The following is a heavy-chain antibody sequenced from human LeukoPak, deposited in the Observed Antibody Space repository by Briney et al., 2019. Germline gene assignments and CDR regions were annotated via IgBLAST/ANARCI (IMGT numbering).Heavy chain of an antibody. CDR1: GGSISSYY. J-gene: IGHJ5*02. D-gene: IGHD5-18*01. Sequence: SETLSLTCTVSGGSISSYYWSRIRQPPGKGLEWIGYIYYSGSTNYNPSLKSRVTISVDTSKNQLSLKLSSVTAADTAVYYCARDRSYGYLNWFDPWGQGTLVTVSS. V-gene: IGHV4-59*01. CDR2: IYYSGST. CDR3: ARDRSYGYLNWFDP.